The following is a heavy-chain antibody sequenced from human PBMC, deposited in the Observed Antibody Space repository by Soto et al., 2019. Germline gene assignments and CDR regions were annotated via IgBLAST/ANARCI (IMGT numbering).Heavy chain of an antibody. CDR1: GFTFSSFS. Sequence: QVQLVESGGGVVQPGRSLRLSCAASGFTFSSFSLHWVRQAPGKGLEWLAIISYDGSTNYNADSVKGQFTVSRDNSNNTLYFQLSSLRPEDTAVYDCARTTTVAGTPEFDYWGQGTLVTVSS. CDR2: ISYDGSTN. V-gene: IGHV3-30*14. D-gene: IGHD6-19*01. CDR3: ARTTTVAGTPEFDY. J-gene: IGHJ4*02.